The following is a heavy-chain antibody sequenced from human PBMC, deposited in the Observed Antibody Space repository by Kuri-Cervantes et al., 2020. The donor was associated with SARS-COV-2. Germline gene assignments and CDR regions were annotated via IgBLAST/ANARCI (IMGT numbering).Heavy chain of an antibody. V-gene: IGHV4-59*01. J-gene: IGHJ6*02. CDR1: GDSISPYY. CDR3: ARSAAAFYGMDV. D-gene: IGHD2-2*01. CDR2: IYYSGSV. Sequence: GSLRLSCSVSGDSISPYYWTWIRQPPGKGLEWIGHIYYSGSVNYNPSLMSRLTISVDKSENQVSLKLTSVTAADTAVYYCARSAAAFYGMDVWGQGTTVTVSS.